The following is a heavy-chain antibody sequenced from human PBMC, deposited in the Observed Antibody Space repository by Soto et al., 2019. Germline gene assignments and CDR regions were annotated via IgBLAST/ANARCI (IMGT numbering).Heavy chain of an antibody. J-gene: IGHJ6*02. Sequence: SETLSLTCTVSGGSISSGGYYWSWIRQHPGKGLEWIGYIYYSGSTYFNPSLKSRVTISVDTSKNQFSLKLSSVTAADTAVYYCARDRYSSSGRGYYYYYGMDVWGQGTTVTVSS. CDR1: GGSISSGGYY. D-gene: IGHD6-13*01. CDR2: IYYSGST. V-gene: IGHV4-31*03. CDR3: ARDRYSSSGRGYYYYYGMDV.